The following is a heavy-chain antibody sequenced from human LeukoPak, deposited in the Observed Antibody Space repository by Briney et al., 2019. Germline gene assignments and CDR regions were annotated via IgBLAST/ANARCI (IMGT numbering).Heavy chain of an antibody. CDR1: GYTFTKNY. D-gene: IGHD6-13*01. Sequence: GASVKVSCKASGYTFTKNYIHWVRQAPGQGLEWMGIINPSGGTTRYAQKFQGRVNLTRDTSTSTVYMELSSLRSADTVIYYCARGGYSSSWSFDHWGQGTLVTVSS. CDR3: ARGGYSSSWSFDH. V-gene: IGHV1-46*01. J-gene: IGHJ4*02. CDR2: INPSGGTT.